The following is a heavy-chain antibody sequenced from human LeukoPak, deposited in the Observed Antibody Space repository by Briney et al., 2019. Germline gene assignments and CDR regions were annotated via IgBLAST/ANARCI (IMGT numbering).Heavy chain of an antibody. Sequence: GASVKVSCKASGYTFTGYYMHWVRQPPGQGLEWMGWINPNSGGTNYAQKFQGRVTMTRDTSISTAHMELSRLRSDDTAVYYCARGSMVGSYYMDVWGKETRVTVSS. CDR2: INPNSGGT. D-gene: IGHD3-10*01. V-gene: IGHV1-2*02. CDR1: GYTFTGYY. J-gene: IGHJ6*03. CDR3: ARGSMVGSYYMDV.